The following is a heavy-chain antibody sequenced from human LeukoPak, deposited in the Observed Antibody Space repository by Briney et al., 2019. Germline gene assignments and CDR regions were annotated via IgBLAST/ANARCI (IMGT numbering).Heavy chain of an antibody. V-gene: IGHV3-21*01. CDR3: ARTGDIYYMDV. J-gene: IGHJ6*03. Sequence: GESLRLSCTASGFTFGDYAMSWFRQAPGKGLEWVSSISSSSSYIYYADSVKGRFTISRDNAKNSLYLQMNSLRAEDTAVYYCARTGDIYYMDVWGKGTTVTVSS. CDR1: GFTFGDYA. D-gene: IGHD7-27*01. CDR2: ISSSSSYI.